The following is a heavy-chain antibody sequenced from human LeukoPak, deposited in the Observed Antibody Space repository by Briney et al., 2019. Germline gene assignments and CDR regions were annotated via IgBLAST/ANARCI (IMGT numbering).Heavy chain of an antibody. CDR1: GYTLTELS. CDR2: FDPEDGET. Sequence: ASVKVSCKVSGYTLTELSMHWVRQAPGKGLEWMGGFDPEDGETIYAQKPQGRVTMTEDTSTDTAYMELSSLRSEDTAVYYCATLSSGSYFGAAIGGIDYWGQGTLVTVSS. CDR3: ATLSSGSYFGAAIGGIDY. V-gene: IGHV1-24*01. D-gene: IGHD1-26*01. J-gene: IGHJ4*02.